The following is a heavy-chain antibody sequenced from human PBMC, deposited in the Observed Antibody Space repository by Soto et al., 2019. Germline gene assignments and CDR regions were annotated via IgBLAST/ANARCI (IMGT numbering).Heavy chain of an antibody. CDR1: GFTVSSNY. CDR3: ARSGYSYGYDYYYGMDV. D-gene: IGHD5-18*01. CDR2: IYSGGST. V-gene: IGHV3-53*01. Sequence: GGSLRLSCAASGFTVSSNYMSWVRQAPGKGLEWVSVIYSGGSTYYADSVKGRFTISRDNSKNTLYLQMNSLRAEDTAVYYCARSGYSYGYDYYYGMDVWGQGTTVTVSS. J-gene: IGHJ6*02.